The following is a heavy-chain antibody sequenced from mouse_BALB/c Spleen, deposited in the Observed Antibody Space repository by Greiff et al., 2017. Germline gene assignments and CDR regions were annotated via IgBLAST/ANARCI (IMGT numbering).Heavy chain of an antibody. CDR3: TRRGDGNYGGDY. D-gene: IGHD2-1*01. CDR2: IYPGNSDT. J-gene: IGHJ4*01. Sequence: VQLQQSGTVLARPGASVKMSCKASGYSFTSYWMHWVKQRPGQGLEWIGAIYPGNSDTSYNQKFKGKAKLTAVTSASTAYMELSSLTNEDSAVYYCTRRGDGNYGGDYWGQGTSVTVSS. CDR1: GYSFTSYW. V-gene: IGHV1-5*01.